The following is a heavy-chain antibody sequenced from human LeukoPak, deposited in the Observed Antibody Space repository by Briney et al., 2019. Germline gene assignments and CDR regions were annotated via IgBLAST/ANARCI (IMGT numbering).Heavy chain of an antibody. CDR3: ARDGRDYYGSGSYWRYYYYMDV. CDR2: IKQDGSEK. J-gene: IGHJ6*03. V-gene: IGHV3-7*01. CDR1: GFTFSSYG. D-gene: IGHD3-10*01. Sequence: GGSLRLSCAASGFTFSSYGMHWVRQAPGKGLEWVANIKQDGSEKYYVDSVKGRFTISRDNAKNSLYLQMNSLRAEDTAVYYCARDGRDYYGSGSYWRYYYYMDVWGKGTTVTIPS.